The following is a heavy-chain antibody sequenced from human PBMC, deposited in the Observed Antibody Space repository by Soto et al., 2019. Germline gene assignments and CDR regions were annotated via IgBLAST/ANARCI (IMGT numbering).Heavy chain of an antibody. V-gene: IGHV3-23*01. CDR3: AKGGSSFYFDF. Sequence: GGSLRLSCATSGFTFSTYAMVWVRQAPAKGLEWVSVIRASGDNTYYADSVKGRFTVSRDNSKNTQYLQMNSLRVEDTAVYYCAKGGSSFYFDFWGQGTLVTVSS. CDR2: IRASGDNT. CDR1: GFTFSTYA. D-gene: IGHD2-2*01. J-gene: IGHJ4*02.